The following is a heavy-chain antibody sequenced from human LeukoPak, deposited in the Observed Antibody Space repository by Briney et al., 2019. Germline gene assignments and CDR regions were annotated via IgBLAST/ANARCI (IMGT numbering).Heavy chain of an antibody. Sequence: GGSLRLSCAAPGFTFSSYGMHWVRQAPGKGVEGVAFIRYDGSNKYYADSVKGRFTISRDNSKNTLYLQMNSLRAEDTAVYYCAKDHVLEWLSLQTGTMDVWGKGTTVTVSS. D-gene: IGHD3-3*01. V-gene: IGHV3-30*02. J-gene: IGHJ6*03. CDR3: AKDHVLEWLSLQTGTMDV. CDR2: IRYDGSNK. CDR1: GFTFSSYG.